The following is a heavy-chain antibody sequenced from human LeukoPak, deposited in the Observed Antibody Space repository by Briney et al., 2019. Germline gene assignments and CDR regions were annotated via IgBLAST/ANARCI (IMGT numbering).Heavy chain of an antibody. CDR2: ISSSSSYI. V-gene: IGHV3-21*01. Sequence: GGSLRLSCAASGFTFSSYSMNWVRQAPGKELEWVSSISSSSSYIYYADSVKGRFTISRDNAENSLYLQMNSLRAEDTAVYYCARAAWYDSSGYSYHFDYWGQGTLVTVSS. D-gene: IGHD3-22*01. CDR1: GFTFSSYS. J-gene: IGHJ4*02. CDR3: ARAAWYDSSGYSYHFDY.